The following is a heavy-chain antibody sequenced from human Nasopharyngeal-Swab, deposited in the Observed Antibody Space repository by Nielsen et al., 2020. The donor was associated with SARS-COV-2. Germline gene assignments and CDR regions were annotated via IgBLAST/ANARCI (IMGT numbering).Heavy chain of an antibody. V-gene: IGHV4-39*01. CDR3: AKSGSYQTIYFDY. CDR1: GGSISSSSYY. J-gene: IGHJ4*02. Sequence: GSLGLSCTVSGGSISSSSYYWGWIRQPPGKGLEWIGSIYYSGSTYYNPSLKSRVTISVDTSKNQFSLKLSSVTAADTAVYYCAKSGSYQTIYFDYWGQGTLVTVSS. D-gene: IGHD1-26*01. CDR2: IYYSGST.